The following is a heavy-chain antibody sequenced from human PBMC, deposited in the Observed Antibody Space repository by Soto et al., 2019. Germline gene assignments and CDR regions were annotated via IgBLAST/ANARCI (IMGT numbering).Heavy chain of an antibody. J-gene: IGHJ3*02. D-gene: IGHD3-3*01. CDR2: ISWNSGSI. CDR3: AKDNILTPIFGVVTNTYGAAFDI. V-gene: IGHV3-9*01. CDR1: GFTFDDYA. Sequence: GGSLRLSCAASGFTFDDYAMHWVRQAPGKGLEWVSGISWNSGSIGYADSVKGRFTISRDNAKNSLYLQMNSLRAEDTALYYCAKDNILTPIFGVVTNTYGAAFDIWGQGTMVTVSS.